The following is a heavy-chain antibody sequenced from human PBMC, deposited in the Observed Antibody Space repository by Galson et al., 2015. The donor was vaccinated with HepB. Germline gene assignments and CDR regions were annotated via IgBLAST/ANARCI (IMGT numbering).Heavy chain of an antibody. CDR3: ARTFYFDY. J-gene: IGHJ4*02. CDR2: ITPSGDMS. Sequence: SLRLSCAASGFTFRYYAMSWVRQAPGKGLEWVSGITPSGDMSFSADSVRGRFTISRDNSRDTLYLQMNSLRAEDTAVYYCARTFYFDYWGQGTLVTVSS. V-gene: IGHV3-23*01. CDR1: GFTFRYYA.